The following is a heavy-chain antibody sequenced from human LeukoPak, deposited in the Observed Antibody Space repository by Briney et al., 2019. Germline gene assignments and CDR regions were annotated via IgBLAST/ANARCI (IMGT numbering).Heavy chain of an antibody. CDR3: ARESYCGGDCYSED. J-gene: IGHJ4*02. CDR1: GGSISSGSYY. CDR2: IYTSGST. Sequence: SQTLSLTCTVSGGSISSGSYYWSWIRQPAGKGLEWIGRIYTSGSTNYNPSLKSRVTISVDTSKSQFSLKLSSVTAADTAVCYCARESYCGGDCYSEDWGQGTLVTVSS. D-gene: IGHD2-21*02. V-gene: IGHV4-61*02.